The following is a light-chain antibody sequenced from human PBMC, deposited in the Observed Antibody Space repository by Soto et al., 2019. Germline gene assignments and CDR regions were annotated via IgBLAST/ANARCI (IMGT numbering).Light chain of an antibody. Sequence: QSALTQPASVSGSPGQSITISCTGTSSDIGAYKYVSWYQRHPDKAPKLLIYDVSNRPSGVSNRFSGSKSGNTAYLTISGLQAEDEADYYCSSYTSTSTLWVFGGGTKLTVL. V-gene: IGLV2-14*01. J-gene: IGLJ3*02. CDR1: SSDIGAYKY. CDR2: DVS. CDR3: SSYTSTSTLWV.